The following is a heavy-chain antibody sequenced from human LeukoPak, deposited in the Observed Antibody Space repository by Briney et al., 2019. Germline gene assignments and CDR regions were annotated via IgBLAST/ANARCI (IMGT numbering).Heavy chain of an antibody. CDR1: GFTFSSYA. J-gene: IGHJ4*02. V-gene: IGHV3-23*01. CDR3: AKDAVIVVVTILDY. Sequence: GGSLRLSCAASGFTFSSYAMSWVRQAPGKGLEWVSSISASGGSTYYADSVKGRFTISRDNSKNTLYLQMNSLRAEDTAVYYCAKDAVIVVVTILDYWGQGTLVTVSS. D-gene: IGHD3-22*01. CDR2: ISASGGST.